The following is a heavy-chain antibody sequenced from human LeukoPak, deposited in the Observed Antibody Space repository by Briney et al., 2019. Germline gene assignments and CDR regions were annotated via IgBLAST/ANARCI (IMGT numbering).Heavy chain of an antibody. Sequence: PGGSLRLSCAASGFTFTNAWMSWVRQAPGKGLEWVANIKQDGSVKYFVDSVKGRFTISRDNAKNSLYLQMNSLRAEDTALYYCAKDHGSSWFDYWGQGTLVTVSS. J-gene: IGHJ4*02. V-gene: IGHV3-7*03. CDR3: AKDHGSSWFDY. CDR2: IKQDGSVK. D-gene: IGHD6-13*01. CDR1: GFTFTNAW.